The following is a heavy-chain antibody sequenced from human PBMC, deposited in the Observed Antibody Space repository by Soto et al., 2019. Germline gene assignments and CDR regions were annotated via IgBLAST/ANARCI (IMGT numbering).Heavy chain of an antibody. CDR1: GDSVSSNSAA. Sequence: PSQTLSLTCAISGDSVSSNSAAWNWIRQSPSRGLEWLGRTYYRSKWYNDYAVSVKSRITINPDTSKNQFSLQLNSVTPEETAVYYCARGVVPIPFLEEDWLDPWGQGTLVTVSS. V-gene: IGHV6-1*01. CDR3: ARGVVPIPFLEEDWLDP. D-gene: IGHD3-3*01. J-gene: IGHJ5*02. CDR2: TYYRSKWYN.